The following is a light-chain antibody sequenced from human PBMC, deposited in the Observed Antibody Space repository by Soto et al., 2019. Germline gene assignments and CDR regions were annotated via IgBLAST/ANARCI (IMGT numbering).Light chain of an antibody. V-gene: IGLV2-14*01. CDR3: ASYTTSSTQD. CDR1: SSDVGGYSY. CDR2: DVS. J-gene: IGLJ1*01. Sequence: QSVLTQPASVSGSPGQSIAISCTGTSSDVGGYSYVSWYQQQPGKAPKLVISDVSNRPSGVSVRFSGSKSGNTASLTISGLQTVDDADYYCASYTTSSTQDFGTGSNVTVL.